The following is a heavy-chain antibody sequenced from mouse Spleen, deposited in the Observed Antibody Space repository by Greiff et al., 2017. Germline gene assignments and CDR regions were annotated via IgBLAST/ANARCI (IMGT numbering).Heavy chain of an antibody. CDR1: GYTFTDYW. CDR3: ARGTWDYFDY. V-gene: IGHV1-69*01. D-gene: IGHD3-3*01. CDR2: IDTSDSYT. J-gene: IGHJ2*01. Sequence: VQLQQPGAELVMPGASVKMSCKASGYTFTDYWMHWVKQRPGQGLEWIGAIDTSDSYTSYNQKFKGKATLTVDESSSTAYMQLSSLTSEDSAVYYCARGTWDYFDYWGQGTTLTVSS.